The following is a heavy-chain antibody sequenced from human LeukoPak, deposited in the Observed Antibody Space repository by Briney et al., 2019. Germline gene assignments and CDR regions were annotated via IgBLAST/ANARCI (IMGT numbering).Heavy chain of an antibody. CDR1: GFTFSSYS. D-gene: IGHD4/OR15-4a*01. Sequence: GGSLRLSCAASGFTFSSYSMNWVRQAPGKGLEWVSYISSSSSTIYYADSVKGRFTISRDNAQNSLYLQMNSLRAEDTAVYYCARVHYYYGMDVWGQGTTVTVSS. CDR3: ARVHYYYGMDV. CDR2: ISSSSSTI. J-gene: IGHJ6*02. V-gene: IGHV3-48*04.